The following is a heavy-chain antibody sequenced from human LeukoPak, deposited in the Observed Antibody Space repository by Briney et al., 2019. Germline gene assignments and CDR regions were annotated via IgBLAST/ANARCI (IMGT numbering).Heavy chain of an antibody. CDR3: ARVGQGEWFFDL. D-gene: IGHD1-26*01. Sequence: GGSLRLSCIASGFKFDNYAMHWIRQTPGKRPEWVSTLVGSGYVAYYRDSVKGRFTISRDNAENTLYLQMNSLGAEDTAVYYCARVGQGEWFFDLWGRGTLVTVSS. J-gene: IGHJ2*01. CDR1: GFKFDNYA. CDR2: LVGSGYVA. V-gene: IGHV3-23*01.